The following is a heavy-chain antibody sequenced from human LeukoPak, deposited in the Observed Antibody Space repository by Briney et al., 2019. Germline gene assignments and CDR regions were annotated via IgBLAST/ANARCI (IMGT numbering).Heavy chain of an antibody. V-gene: IGHV3-23*01. CDR1: GFTFSSYA. Sequence: GGSLRLSCAASGFTFSSYAMSWVRQAPGKGPEWVSGTTGSGGSTYYADSVKGRFTISRDNSKNTLYLQMNSLRAEDTAVYYCATETYGPVDYWGQGTLVTVSS. CDR3: ATETYGPVDY. D-gene: IGHD3-10*01. CDR2: TTGSGGST. J-gene: IGHJ4*02.